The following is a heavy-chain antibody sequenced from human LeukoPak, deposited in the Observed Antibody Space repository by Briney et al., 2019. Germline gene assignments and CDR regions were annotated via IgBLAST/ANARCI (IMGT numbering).Heavy chain of an antibody. CDR1: GYTFTGYY. CDR2: INPNSGGT. Sequence: ASVKVSCKASGYTFTGYYMHWVRQAPGQGLEWMGWINPNSGGTNYAQKFQGRVTMTRDTSISTACMELSRLRSDDTAVYYCARDIYGSGSYSMSVNWFDPWGQGTLVTVSS. J-gene: IGHJ5*02. D-gene: IGHD3-10*01. CDR3: ARDIYGSGSYSMSVNWFDP. V-gene: IGHV1-2*02.